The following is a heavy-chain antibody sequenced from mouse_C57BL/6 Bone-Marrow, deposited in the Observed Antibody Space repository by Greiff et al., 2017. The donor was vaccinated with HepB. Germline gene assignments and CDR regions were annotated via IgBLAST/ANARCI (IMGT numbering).Heavy chain of an antibody. CDR1: GYTFTSYW. CDR3: ARAYYYGDYFDY. Sequence: QVQLQQPGAELVKPGASVKLSCKASGYTFTSYWMHWVKQRPGQGLEWIGMIHPNSGSTNYNEKFKSKATLTVDKSSSPAYMQLSSLTSEDSAVYYCARAYYYGDYFDYWGQGTTLTVSS. V-gene: IGHV1-64*01. CDR2: IHPNSGST. J-gene: IGHJ2*01. D-gene: IGHD1-1*01.